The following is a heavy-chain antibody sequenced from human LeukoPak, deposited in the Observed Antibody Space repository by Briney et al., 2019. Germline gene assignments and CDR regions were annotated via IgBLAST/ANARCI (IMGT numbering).Heavy chain of an antibody. V-gene: IGHV4-34*01. CDR3: ARIVVVPAAILKGGAFDI. CDR2: INHSGST. J-gene: IGHJ3*02. Sequence: NSSETLSLTCAVYGGSFSGYYWSWIRQPPGKGLEWIGEINHSGSTNYNPSLKSRVTISVDTSKNQFSLKLSSVTAADTAVYYCARIVVVPAAILKGGAFDIWGQGTMVTVSS. CDR1: GGSFSGYY. D-gene: IGHD2-2*01.